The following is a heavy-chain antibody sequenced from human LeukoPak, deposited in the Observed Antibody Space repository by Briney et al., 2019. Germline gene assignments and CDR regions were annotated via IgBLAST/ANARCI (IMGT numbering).Heavy chain of an antibody. CDR3: ARHMSVSYDAFDL. J-gene: IGHJ3*01. D-gene: IGHD3-10*01. CDR2: VYYTGRT. V-gene: IGHV4-59*08. Sequence: SETLSLTCTVSGGSISSYYWSWIRQPPGKGLEWVAYVYYTGRTLYNPSLESRVTISVDTSKTQFSLTVTSVTAADTAVYYCARHMSVSYDAFDLWGRGTTVTVSS. CDR1: GGSISSYY.